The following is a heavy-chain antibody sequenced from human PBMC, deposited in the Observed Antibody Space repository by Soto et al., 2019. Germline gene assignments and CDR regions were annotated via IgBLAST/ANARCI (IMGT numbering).Heavy chain of an antibody. CDR2: IKQDGSEK. J-gene: IGHJ3*02. D-gene: IGHD5-18*01. V-gene: IGHV3-7*01. CDR3: ARDGYSAGFDI. Sequence: EVQLVESGGGLVQPGGSLRLSCAAPGFTFSSYYMSWVRQPPGKGLEWVANIKQDGSEKYYVDSVKGRFTISRDNAENSLYLQMNSLRDEDTAVYYCARDGYSAGFDIWGQGTMVTVSS. CDR1: GFTFSSYY.